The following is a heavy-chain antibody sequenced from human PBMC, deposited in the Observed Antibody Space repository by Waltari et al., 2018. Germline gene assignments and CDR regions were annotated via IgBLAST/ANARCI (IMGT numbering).Heavy chain of an antibody. CDR2: ITSSSGTR. J-gene: IGHJ3*02. V-gene: IGHV3-23*04. Sequence: EIQLVESGGGVAQPGGSLRLSCVASGFNFGSFTMSWVRQAPGKGLEWISAITSSSGTRYYADSVRGRFSISRVNSKNILYLQMDGLRVEDTASYFCAKLYSGHSSLDTSDIWGQGTMVTVS. D-gene: IGHD3-3*01. CDR1: GFNFGSFT. CDR3: AKLYSGHSSLDTSDI.